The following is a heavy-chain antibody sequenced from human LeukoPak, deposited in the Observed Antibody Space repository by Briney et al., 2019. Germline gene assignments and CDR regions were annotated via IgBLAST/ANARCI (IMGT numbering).Heavy chain of an antibody. CDR3: AGGRGED. Sequence: GGSLRLSCAGSGGTFSSYAISWVRQAPGQGLEWMGRIIPIFGTANYAQKFQGRVTITADKSTSTAYMELSSLRSEDTAVYYCAGGRGEDWGQGTLVTVSS. V-gene: IGHV1-69*06. J-gene: IGHJ4*02. CDR1: GGTFSSYA. CDR2: IIPIFGTA. D-gene: IGHD3-10*01.